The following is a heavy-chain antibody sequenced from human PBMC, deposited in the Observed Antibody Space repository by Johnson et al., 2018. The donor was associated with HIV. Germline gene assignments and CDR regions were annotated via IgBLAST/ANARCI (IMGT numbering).Heavy chain of an antibody. V-gene: IGHV3-20*04. CDR2: INWNGGST. Sequence: EVQLVESGGGVVRPGGSLRLSCAASGFTFDDYGMSWVRQAPGKGLEWGAGINWNGGSTGYAASVKGRFTISRDNAKNSLYLQMNSLRAEERALYYCARDDTPLIAAAGLDAFDIWGQGTMVTVSS. J-gene: IGHJ3*02. CDR1: GFTFDDYG. CDR3: ARDDTPLIAAAGLDAFDI. D-gene: IGHD6-13*01.